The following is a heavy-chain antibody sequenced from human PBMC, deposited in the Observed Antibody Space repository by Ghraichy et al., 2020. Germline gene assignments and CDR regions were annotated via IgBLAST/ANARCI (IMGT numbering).Heavy chain of an antibody. J-gene: IGHJ3*02. Sequence: GESLNISCAASGFTFSSYAMHWVRQAPGKGLEWVAVISYDGSNKYYADSVKGRFTISRDNSKNTLYLQMNSLRAEDTAVYYCARDPPVGEANICSGGSCYSDDAFDIWGQGTMVTVSS. D-gene: IGHD2-15*01. V-gene: IGHV3-30-3*01. CDR1: GFTFSSYA. CDR2: ISYDGSNK. CDR3: ARDPPVGEANICSGGSCYSDDAFDI.